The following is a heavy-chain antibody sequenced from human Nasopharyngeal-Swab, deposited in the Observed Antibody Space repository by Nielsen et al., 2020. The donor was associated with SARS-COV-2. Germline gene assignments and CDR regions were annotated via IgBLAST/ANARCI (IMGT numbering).Heavy chain of an antibody. CDR1: GFRDYS. J-gene: IGHJ4*02. D-gene: IGHD3-22*01. Sequence: GESLKISCVDSGFRDYSMNWVRQAPGKGLEWVSSISSSSSYIYYADSVKGRFTISRDNAKNSLYLQMNSLRAEDTAVYYCASDSSGYYFVPFDYWGQGTLVTVSS. CDR2: ISSSSSYI. CDR3: ASDSSGYYFVPFDY. V-gene: IGHV3-21*01.